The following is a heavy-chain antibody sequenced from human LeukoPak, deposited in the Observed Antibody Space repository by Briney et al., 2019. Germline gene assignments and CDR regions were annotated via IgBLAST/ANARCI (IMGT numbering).Heavy chain of an antibody. D-gene: IGHD1-26*01. V-gene: IGHV3-74*01. CDR2: ISSDGSST. CDR3: ARPMISVMSLGADL. Sequence: PGGTLTLSCAVSGVTFSNYWMHWVCQAPRKGLGWVSCISSDGSSTNYAYSVKGRFSISRDNAKNTLYLHMNSLRAEDTALYYCARPMISVMSLGADLGGQGSLVTVS. J-gene: IGHJ4*02. CDR1: GVTFSNYW.